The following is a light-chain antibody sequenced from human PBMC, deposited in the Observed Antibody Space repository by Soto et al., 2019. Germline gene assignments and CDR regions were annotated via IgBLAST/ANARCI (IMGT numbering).Light chain of an antibody. CDR3: ETWDTNVVL. J-gene: IGLJ2*01. Sequence: QLVLTQSSSASASLGSSVKLTCTLSSGHSTYIIAWHQQQPGKAPRYLMKLEGSGSYNKGSGIPDRFSGSSSGADRYLTISNLQFEYEADYYCETWDTNVVLFGGGTKLTVL. CDR1: SGHSTYI. CDR2: LEGSGSY. V-gene: IGLV4-60*02.